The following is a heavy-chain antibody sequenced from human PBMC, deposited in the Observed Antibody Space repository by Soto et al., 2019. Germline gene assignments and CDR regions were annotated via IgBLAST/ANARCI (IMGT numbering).Heavy chain of an antibody. CDR1: GFTFDDFA. D-gene: IGHD2-8*01. CDR3: AKDIGIVPTTSSFDC. V-gene: IGHV3-9*01. J-gene: IGHJ4*02. CDR2: ISWNSGSV. Sequence: PGRSLRLSCAASGFTFDDFAMHWVRQAPGKGLEWVSGISWNSGSVAYADSVKGRFTISRDNAKNSLYLQVNSLRAEDTALYYCAKDIGIVPTTSSFDCWGRGTLVTVSS.